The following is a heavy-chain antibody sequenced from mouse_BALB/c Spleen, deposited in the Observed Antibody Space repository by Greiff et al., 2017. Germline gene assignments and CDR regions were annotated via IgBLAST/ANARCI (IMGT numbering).Heavy chain of an antibody. V-gene: IGHV1S135*01. CDR3: ARGGLRYYFDY. Sequence: VQLKQSGPELMKPGASVKISCKASGYSFTSYYMHWVKQSHGKSLEWIGYIDPFNGGTSYNQKFKGKATLTVDKSSSTAYMHLSSLTSEDSAVYYCARGGLRYYFDYWGQGTTLTVSS. CDR2: IDPFNGGT. D-gene: IGHD3-3*01. J-gene: IGHJ2*01. CDR1: GYSFTSYY.